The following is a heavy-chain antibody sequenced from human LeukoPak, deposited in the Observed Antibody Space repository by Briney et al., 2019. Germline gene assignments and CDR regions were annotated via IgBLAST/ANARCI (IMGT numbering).Heavy chain of an antibody. J-gene: IGHJ4*02. Sequence: GASVKVSCKASGYTFTSYDINWVRQATGQGLEWMGWMNPNSGNTGYAQKFQGRVTMTRNTSISTAYMELSSLRSEDTAVYYCARVYYDILTGYYIRLEQPPYFGYWGQGTLVTVSS. V-gene: IGHV1-8*02. CDR3: ARVYYDILTGYYIRLEQPPYFGY. CDR1: GYTFTSYD. CDR2: MNPNSGNT. D-gene: IGHD3-9*01.